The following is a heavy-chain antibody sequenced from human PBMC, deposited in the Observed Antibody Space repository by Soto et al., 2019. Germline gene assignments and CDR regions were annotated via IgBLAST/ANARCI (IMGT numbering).Heavy chain of an antibody. D-gene: IGHD2-2*01. V-gene: IGHV1-2*04. J-gene: IGHJ4*02. CDR3: ARAKGYCISTSCLDFDY. Sequence: ASVKVSCKASGYTFTGYAMHWVRQAPGQGLEWMGWINPNSGGTNYAQKFQGWVTMTRDTSISTAYMELSRLRSDDTAVYYCARAKGYCISTSCLDFDYWGQGTLVTVSS. CDR1: GYTFTGYA. CDR2: INPNSGGT.